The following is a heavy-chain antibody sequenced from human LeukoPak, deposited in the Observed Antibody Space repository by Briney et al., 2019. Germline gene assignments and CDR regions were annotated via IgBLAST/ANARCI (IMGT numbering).Heavy chain of an antibody. CDR3: ARHRDNRSLSAHLYY. V-gene: IGHV4-59*08. CDR1: GGSISSYY. J-gene: IGHJ4*01. CDR2: IYYSGST. D-gene: IGHD6-6*01. Sequence: SETLSLTCTVSGGSISSYYWSWIRQPPGKGLEWIGYIYYSGSTNYNPSLKSRVTISVDTSKNQFSLKLSSVTAADTAVYYCARHRDNRSLSAHLYYWGQGTLVNGSS.